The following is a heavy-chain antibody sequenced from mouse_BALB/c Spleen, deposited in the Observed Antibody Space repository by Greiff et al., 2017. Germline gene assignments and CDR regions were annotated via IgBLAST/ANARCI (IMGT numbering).Heavy chain of an antibody. Sequence: EVQLQQSGPELVKPGASVKISCKASGYTFTDYNMHWVKQSHGKSLEWIGYIYPDNGGTGYSPKIKSKATLTVDNSSSTAYMELRSLTSEDSAVYYCARGAYYGNGGEYYYAMDYWGQGTSVTVSS. D-gene: IGHD2-10*01. V-gene: IGHV1S29*02. CDR3: ARGAYYGNGGEYYYAMDY. J-gene: IGHJ4*01. CDR2: IYPDNGGT. CDR1: GYTFTDYN.